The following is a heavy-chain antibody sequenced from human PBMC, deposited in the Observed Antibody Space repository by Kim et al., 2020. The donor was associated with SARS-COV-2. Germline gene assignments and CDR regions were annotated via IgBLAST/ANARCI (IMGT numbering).Heavy chain of an antibody. J-gene: IGHJ4*02. V-gene: IGHV1-2*06. D-gene: IGHD3-16*01. CDR1: GYTFTGYY. CDR2: INPNSGGT. CDR3: ARDQDYVWGSTRNFDY. Sequence: ASVKVSCKASGYTFTGYYMHWVRQAPGQGLEWMGRINPNSGGTNYAQKFQGRVTMTRDTSISTAYMELSRLRSDDTAVYYCARDQDYVWGSTRNFDYWGQGTLVTVSS.